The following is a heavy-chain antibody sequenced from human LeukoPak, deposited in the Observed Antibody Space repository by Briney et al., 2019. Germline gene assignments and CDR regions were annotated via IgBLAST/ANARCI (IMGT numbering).Heavy chain of an antibody. V-gene: IGHV4-39*01. CDR2: IYYSGSA. J-gene: IGHJ6*03. Sequence: SETLSLTCTVSGGSISSSSYYWGWIRQPPGKGLEWIGSIYYSGSASYNPSLKSRVTISVDTSKNRISLKLTSVTAADTAVCYCARHPGYYYYYMDVWGKGTTVTVSS. CDR3: ARHPGYYYYYMDV. CDR1: GGSISSSSYY.